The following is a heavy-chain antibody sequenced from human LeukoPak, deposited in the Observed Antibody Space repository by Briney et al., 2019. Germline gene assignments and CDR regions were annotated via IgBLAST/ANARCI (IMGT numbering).Heavy chain of an antibody. J-gene: IGHJ6*02. Sequence: GGSLRRSCAPSGHTVRVSAMLWVRQASGEGLEGVGRIRSKANSYATAYAASVRGRFTISRDDSKNTAYLQMNSLKTEETGVYYCTRRVGYYGSESHSSPWGMNVWGQGTTVTVSS. CDR1: GHTVRVSA. CDR3: TRRVGYYGSESHSSPWGMNV. D-gene: IGHD3-10*01. V-gene: IGHV3-73*01. CDR2: IRSKANSYAT.